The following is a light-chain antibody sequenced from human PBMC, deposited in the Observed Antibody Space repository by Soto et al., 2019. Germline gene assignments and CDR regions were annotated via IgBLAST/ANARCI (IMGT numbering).Light chain of an antibody. CDR3: QQYHNWPPWT. CDR1: QSVSSY. J-gene: IGKJ1*01. CDR2: GAS. V-gene: IGKV3-15*01. Sequence: EIVLTQSPATLSLSPGERATLSCMASQSVSSYLAWYQQKPGQAPRLLIYGASTRATGLPARFSGSGSGTEFTLSISSLQSEDVAIYYCQQYHNWPPWTFGQGTKVDIK.